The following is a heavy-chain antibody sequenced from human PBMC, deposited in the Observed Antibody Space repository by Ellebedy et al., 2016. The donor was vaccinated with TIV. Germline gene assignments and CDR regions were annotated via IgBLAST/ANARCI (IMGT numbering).Heavy chain of an antibody. CDR1: GYTFRYFY. Sequence: ASVKVSCXASGYTFRYFYMHWVRQAPGQGLEWVGVINPSSGSTSYAQKFQGRVTMTRDTSTSTVYMEMTSLRSDDTAVYYCARDDSSGYRPGYWGQGTLVTVSS. D-gene: IGHD3-22*01. CDR3: ARDDSSGYRPGY. V-gene: IGHV1-46*01. J-gene: IGHJ4*02. CDR2: INPSSGST.